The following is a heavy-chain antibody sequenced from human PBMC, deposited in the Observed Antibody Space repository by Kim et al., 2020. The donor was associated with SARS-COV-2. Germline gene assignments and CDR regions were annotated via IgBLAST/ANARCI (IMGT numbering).Heavy chain of an antibody. V-gene: IGHV4-59*01. CDR1: GGSISSYY. J-gene: IGHJ4*02. CDR2: IYYSGST. CDR3: ARDRRDDFWSGYYPGPLFDD. Sequence: SETLSLTCTVSGGSISSYYWSWIRQPPGKGLEWIGYIYYSGSTNYNPSLKSRVTISVDTSKNQFSLKLSSVTAADTAVYYCARDRRDDFWSGYYPGPLFDDWGQGTLVTVSS. D-gene: IGHD3-3*01.